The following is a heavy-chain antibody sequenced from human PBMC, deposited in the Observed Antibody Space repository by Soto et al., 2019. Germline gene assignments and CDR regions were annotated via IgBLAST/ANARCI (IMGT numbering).Heavy chain of an antibody. J-gene: IGHJ4*02. D-gene: IGHD3-22*01. Sequence: SETLSLTCTVSGDSISSGDYYWSWIRQPPGKGLEWIGCIYYSGNTYYNPSLKSRVSISVDTSKNQFSLQLSSVTAADTAVYYCARGVGQVVVINNWGQGTLVTVSS. CDR3: ARGVGQVVVINN. V-gene: IGHV4-30-4*01. CDR1: GDSISSGDYY. CDR2: IYYSGNT.